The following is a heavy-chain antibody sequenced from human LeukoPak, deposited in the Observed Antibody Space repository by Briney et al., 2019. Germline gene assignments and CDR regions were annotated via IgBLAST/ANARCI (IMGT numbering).Heavy chain of an antibody. CDR2: IYYSGST. CDR1: GGSISSYY. J-gene: IGHJ4*02. V-gene: IGHV4-59*08. Sequence: KSSETLSLTCTVSGGSISSYYWSWIRQPPGKGLEWIGNIYYSGSTNYNPSLKSRVTISVDTSKNQFSLKLSSVTAADTAVYYCARQKKTGITIDYWGQGTLVTVSS. CDR3: ARQKKTGITIDY. D-gene: IGHD7-27*01.